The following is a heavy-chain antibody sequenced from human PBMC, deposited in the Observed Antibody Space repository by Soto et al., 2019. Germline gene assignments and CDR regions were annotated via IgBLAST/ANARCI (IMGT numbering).Heavy chain of an antibody. CDR3: AKGRGSSWSVVFFDY. Sequence: GGSLRLSCAASGFSVGSYGMSWVRQAPGKGLECVSSSGSGYSIYYADSVKGRFTISRDNSKNTLFLQMNSLRAEDTAVYYCAKGRGSSWSVVFFDYWGQGALVTVSS. J-gene: IGHJ4*02. CDR1: GFSVGSYG. CDR2: SGSGYSI. V-gene: IGHV3-23*01. D-gene: IGHD6-13*01.